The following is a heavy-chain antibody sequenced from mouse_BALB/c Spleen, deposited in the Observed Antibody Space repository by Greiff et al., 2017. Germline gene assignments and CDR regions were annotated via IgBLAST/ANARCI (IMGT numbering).Heavy chain of an antibody. Sequence: QVQLQQSGAELVRPGTSVKVSCKASGYAFTNYLIEWVKQRPGQGLEWIGVIIPGSGGTNYNEKFKGKATLTADKSSSTAYMQLSSLTSDDSAVYFCAREAYDYDAMDYWGQGTTVTVSS. CDR3: AREAYDYDAMDY. CDR1: GYAFTNYL. J-gene: IGHJ4*01. V-gene: IGHV1-54*01. D-gene: IGHD6-5*01. CDR2: IIPGSGGT.